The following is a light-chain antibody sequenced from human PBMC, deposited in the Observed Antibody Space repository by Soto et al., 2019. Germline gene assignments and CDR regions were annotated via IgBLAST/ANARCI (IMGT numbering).Light chain of an antibody. CDR2: EDT. CDR3: CSYAGSSTFVA. CDR1: SNDVGRYFL. V-gene: IGLV2-23*02. Sequence: QSALTQPASVSGSPGQSVTISCTETSNDVGRYFLVSWYQQHPGKAPKLIIFEDTKRPSGVSSRFSGSKSGNTASLTISGLQTEDEADYFCCSYAGSSTFVAFGGGTKLTVL. J-gene: IGLJ2*01.